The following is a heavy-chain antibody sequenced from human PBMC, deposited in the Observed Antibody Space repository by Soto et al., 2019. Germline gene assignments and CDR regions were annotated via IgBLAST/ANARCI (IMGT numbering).Heavy chain of an antibody. CDR3: ARSGYCSSTSCPLKYYYYGMDV. J-gene: IGHJ6*02. Sequence: ASVEVSCKASGYTFTNYGIIWVRQAPGQGLEWMGWISTYNGNTNFAQKLQGRVTMTTDTSASTAYMELRSLRSDDTAVYYCARSGYCSSTSCPLKYYYYGMDVWGQGPTITLSS. D-gene: IGHD2-2*01. CDR2: ISTYNGNT. V-gene: IGHV1-18*01. CDR1: GYTFTNYG.